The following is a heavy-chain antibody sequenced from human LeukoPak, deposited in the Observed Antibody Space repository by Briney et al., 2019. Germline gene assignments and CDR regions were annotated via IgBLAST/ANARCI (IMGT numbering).Heavy chain of an antibody. D-gene: IGHD6-13*01. CDR1: GFTFSGYW. CDR3: ARESTAGYNSSWYGFRN. J-gene: IGHJ1*01. CDR2: INQDGSEK. Sequence: PGGSLRLSCAASGFTFSGYWMSWLRQAPGKRLEWVANINQDGSEKYYVDSVKGRFTISRDNAKNSLFLQMGSLRVEDTAVYYCARESTAGYNSSWYGFRNWGQGTLVSVSS. V-gene: IGHV3-7*01.